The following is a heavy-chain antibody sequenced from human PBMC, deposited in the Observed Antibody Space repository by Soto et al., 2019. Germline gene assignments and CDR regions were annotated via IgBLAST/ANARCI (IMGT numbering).Heavy chain of an antibody. D-gene: IGHD3-16*02. Sequence: GGSLRLSCAASGFTFSSYWMSWVRQAPGKGLEWVANIKQDGSEKYYVDSVKGRFTISRDNAKNSLYLQMNSLRAEDTAVYYCARLLSIPYSSYDYIWGSYRSGWFDIWGQGTMVTVSS. CDR3: ARLLSIPYSSYDYIWGSYRSGWFDI. CDR1: GFTFSSYW. V-gene: IGHV3-7*01. CDR2: IKQDGSEK. J-gene: IGHJ3*02.